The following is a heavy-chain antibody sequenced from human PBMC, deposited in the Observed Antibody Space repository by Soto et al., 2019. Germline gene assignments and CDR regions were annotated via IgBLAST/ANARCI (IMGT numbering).Heavy chain of an antibody. V-gene: IGHV1-69*01. Sequence: QVQLVQSGAEVKKPGSSVKVSCKASGGTFSSYAISWVRQAPGQGLEWMGGIIPIFGTANYAEKFQGRVTITADESTSTAYMELSSLRSEDTAVYYCAIGPIVDTARVGWYFDLWGRGTLVTVSS. D-gene: IGHD5-18*01. CDR1: GGTFSSYA. CDR3: AIGPIVDTARVGWYFDL. CDR2: IIPIFGTA. J-gene: IGHJ2*01.